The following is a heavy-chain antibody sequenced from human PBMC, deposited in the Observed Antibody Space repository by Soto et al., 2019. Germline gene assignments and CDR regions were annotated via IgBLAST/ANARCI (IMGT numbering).Heavy chain of an antibody. CDR3: ARAVAVAADFDY. J-gene: IGHJ4*02. CDR1: GYTFTSYA. CDR2: INAGNGNT. V-gene: IGHV1-3*05. D-gene: IGHD6-19*01. Sequence: QVQLVQSGAEEKKPGASVKVSCKASGYTFTSYAMHWVRQAPGQRLEWMGWINAGNGNTKYSQKFQGRVTITRDTSAGTTYMELSSLRSDDTAVYYCARAVAVAADFDYWGQGTLVTVSS.